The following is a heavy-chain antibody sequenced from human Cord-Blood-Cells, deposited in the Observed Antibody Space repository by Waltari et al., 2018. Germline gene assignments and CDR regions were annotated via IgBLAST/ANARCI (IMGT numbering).Heavy chain of an antibody. Sequence: QVQLVQSGAEVKKPGASVKVSCKASGYTFTGYYMHWVRQAPGQGLDWMGRINPNSGGTNDAQKFQGRVTMTRDTSISAAYMELSRLRSDDTAVYYCARVSSTSRFGDVWGQGTTVTVSS. V-gene: IGHV1-2*02. CDR1: GYTFTGYY. J-gene: IGHJ6*02. CDR2: INPNSGGT. CDR3: ARVSSTSRFGDV. D-gene: IGHD2-2*01.